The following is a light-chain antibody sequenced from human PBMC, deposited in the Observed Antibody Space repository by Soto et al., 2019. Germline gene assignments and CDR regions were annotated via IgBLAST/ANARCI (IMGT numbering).Light chain of an antibody. CDR1: SSDVGNYNL. V-gene: IGLV2-23*02. Sequence: QSVLTQPASVSGSPGQSITISCTGTSSDVGNYNLVSWFQHHPGKAPKLIIYEVNKRPSGVSNRFSGSKSGNTASLTISGLQAEDEADYYCSSYAGTSTVFGGGTKVTVL. J-gene: IGLJ3*02. CDR2: EVN. CDR3: SSYAGTSTV.